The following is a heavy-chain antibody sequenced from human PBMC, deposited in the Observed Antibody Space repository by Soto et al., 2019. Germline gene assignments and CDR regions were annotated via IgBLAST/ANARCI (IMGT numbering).Heavy chain of an antibody. D-gene: IGHD5-18*01. CDR2: IKGDESTT. J-gene: IGHJ4*02. CDR3: ARGGYGLWLNDY. V-gene: IGHV3-74*01. Sequence: VHLVESGGGLVQPGGSLRLSCAASGFTFSKYWIHWVRQAPGKGLVWVSRIKGDESTTNYADSVKGRFTISGDNANDVVFLHMNTMTADDTAVYYCARGGYGLWLNDYWGQGTLVTVSS. CDR1: GFTFSKYW.